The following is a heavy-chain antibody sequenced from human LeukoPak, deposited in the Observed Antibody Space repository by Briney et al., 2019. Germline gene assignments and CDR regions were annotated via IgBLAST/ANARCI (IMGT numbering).Heavy chain of an antibody. CDR3: AKTGGSGSFDGYYYMDV. V-gene: IGHV3-23*01. CDR1: GFTFSSYA. J-gene: IGHJ6*03. Sequence: GGFLRLSCAASGFTFSSYAMSWVRQAPGKGLEWVSAISGSGGSTYYADSVKGRFTISRDNSKNTLYLQMNSLRAEDTAVYYCAKTGGSGSFDGYYYMDVWGKGTTVTISS. CDR2: ISGSGGST. D-gene: IGHD3-10*01.